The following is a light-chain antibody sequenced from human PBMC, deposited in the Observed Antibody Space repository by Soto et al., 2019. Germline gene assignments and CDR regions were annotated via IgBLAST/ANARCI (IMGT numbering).Light chain of an antibody. V-gene: IGKV3-20*01. CDR3: QQYGSSRT. J-gene: IGKJ1*01. CDR2: GAS. CDR1: QSVSSSY. Sequence: EIVLTQSPGTLSLSPGERATLSCRASQSVSSSYLAWYQQKPGQAPRLLIYGASTRDTGIPDRLSGSGSGTAFTLTISRLEPEDFAVYYCQQYGSSRTFGQGTKVDIK.